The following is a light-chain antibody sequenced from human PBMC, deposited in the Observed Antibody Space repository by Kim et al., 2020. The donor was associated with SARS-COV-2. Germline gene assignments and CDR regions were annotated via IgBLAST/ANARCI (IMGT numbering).Light chain of an antibody. Sequence: DIQMTQSPSTLSASVGDRVTITGRASQSISSWLAWYQQKPGKSPKLLIYKESSLESGVPSRFSGSGSGTVFTLTISSLQPDDFAPYYCQQYNSYPWTFGQGPKVDIK. CDR2: KES. CDR3: QQYNSYPWT. CDR1: QSISSW. V-gene: IGKV1-5*03. J-gene: IGKJ1*01.